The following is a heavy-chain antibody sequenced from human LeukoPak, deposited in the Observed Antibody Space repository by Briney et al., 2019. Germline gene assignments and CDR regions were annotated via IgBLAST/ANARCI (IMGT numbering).Heavy chain of an antibody. CDR3: ARGAREDY. J-gene: IGHJ4*02. CDR2: IYSGDRP. D-gene: IGHD3-10*01. CDR1: GFTVNSNY. V-gene: IGHV3-66*02. Sequence: GGSLRLSCAASGFTVNSNYMNWVRQAPGKGLEWVSVIYSGDRPYYADSVKGRFTISRDNSKNTLYLQMNSLRAEDTAVYYCARGAREDYWGQGTLVTVSS.